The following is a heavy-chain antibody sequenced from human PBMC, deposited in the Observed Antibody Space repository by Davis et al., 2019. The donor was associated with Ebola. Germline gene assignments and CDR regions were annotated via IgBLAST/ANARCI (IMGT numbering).Heavy chain of an antibody. CDR3: ARGLRFLEWLEYYYGMDV. V-gene: IGHV1-69*06. CDR2: IIPIFGTA. D-gene: IGHD3-3*01. CDR1: GYTFTGYY. J-gene: IGHJ6*02. Sequence: SVKVSCKASGYTFTGYYMHWVRQAPGQGLEWMGGIIPIFGTANYAQKFQGRVTITADKSTSTAYMELSSLRAEDTAVYYCARGLRFLEWLEYYYGMDVWGQGTTVTVSS.